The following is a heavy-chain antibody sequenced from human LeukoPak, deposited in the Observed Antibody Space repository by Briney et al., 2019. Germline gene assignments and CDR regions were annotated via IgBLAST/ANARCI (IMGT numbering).Heavy chain of an antibody. D-gene: IGHD3-10*01. J-gene: IGHJ5*02. V-gene: IGHV3-23*01. CDR3: AKAGITMVRGVIIPSAYWFDP. CDR1: GFTFSSYA. Sequence: GGSLRLSCAASGFTFSSYAMSWVRQAPGKGLEWVSAISGSGGSTYYADSVKGRFTISRDNSKNTLNLQMNSLRAEDTAVYYCAKAGITMVRGVIIPSAYWFDPWGQGTLVTVSS. CDR2: ISGSGGST.